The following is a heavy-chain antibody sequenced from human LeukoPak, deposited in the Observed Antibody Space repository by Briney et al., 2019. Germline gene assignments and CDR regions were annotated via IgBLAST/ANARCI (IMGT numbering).Heavy chain of an antibody. V-gene: IGHV4-39*07. CDR2: IYYSGST. Sequence: PSETLSLTCTVSGGSISSSSYYWGWIRQPPGKGLEWIGSIYYSGSTYYNPSLKSRVTISVDTSKNQFSLKLSSVTAADTAVYYCARDPYYYGSGSYYHYWGQGTLVTVSS. D-gene: IGHD3-10*01. J-gene: IGHJ4*02. CDR1: GGSISSSSYY. CDR3: ARDPYYYGSGSYYHY.